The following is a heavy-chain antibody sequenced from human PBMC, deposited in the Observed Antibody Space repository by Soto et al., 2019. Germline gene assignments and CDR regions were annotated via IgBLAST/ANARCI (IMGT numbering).Heavy chain of an antibody. CDR3: ARGGVSTRTFDY. D-gene: IGHD3-3*01. Sequence: EESLKISCKGSGYNFAGYWIAWVRQMPGKGLELMGIIYPSDSDTRYRPSFQGQVTISADKSISSAYLQWSSLRASDTAMYYCARGGVSTRTFDYWGQGTSVTVSS. CDR1: GYNFAGYW. J-gene: IGHJ4*02. CDR2: IYPSDSDT. V-gene: IGHV5-51*01.